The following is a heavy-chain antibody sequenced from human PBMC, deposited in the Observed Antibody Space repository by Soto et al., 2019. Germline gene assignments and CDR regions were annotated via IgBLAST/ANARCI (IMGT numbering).Heavy chain of an antibody. J-gene: IGHJ5*02. D-gene: IGHD3-16*02. CDR3: ARAGERDTYYDYIWGSYRTPGWFDP. V-gene: IGHV1-8*01. Sequence: ASVKVSCKASGYTFTSYDINWVRQATGQGLEWMGWMNPNSGNTGYAQKFQGRVTMTRNTSISTAYMELSSLRSEDTAVYYCARAGERDTYYDYIWGSYRTPGWFDPWGQGTLVTVSS. CDR2: MNPNSGNT. CDR1: GYTFTSYD.